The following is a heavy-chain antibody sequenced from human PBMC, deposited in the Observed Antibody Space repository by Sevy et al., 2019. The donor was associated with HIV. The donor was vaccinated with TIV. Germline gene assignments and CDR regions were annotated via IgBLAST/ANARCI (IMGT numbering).Heavy chain of an antibody. V-gene: IGHV3-30-3*01. CDR2: ISFDGGNT. CDR3: ARGPYNSGLRFDF. Sequence: GGSLRLSCVASGFSLSDYAMHWVRQGPDKGLAWVAVISFDGGNTYYSDAVEGRFTISRDNSMNTVFLQMNSLSPDDTALYYCARGPYNSGLRFDFWGQGTLVTVSS. CDR1: GFSLSDYA. D-gene: IGHD5-12*01. J-gene: IGHJ4*02.